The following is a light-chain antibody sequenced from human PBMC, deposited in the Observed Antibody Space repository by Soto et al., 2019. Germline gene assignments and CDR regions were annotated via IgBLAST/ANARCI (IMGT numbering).Light chain of an antibody. CDR3: QSYDISLSGWV. CDR2: GNT. J-gene: IGLJ3*02. CDR1: SSNIVAIYD. V-gene: IGLV1-40*01. Sequence: QSVLTQPPSVSGAPGQRVTISCTGSSSNIVAIYDVHWYQQLPGTAPKLLIYGNTNRPSGVPDRFSGSKSGTSASLAITGLQAEDEADYYCQSYDISLSGWVFGGGTKLTVL.